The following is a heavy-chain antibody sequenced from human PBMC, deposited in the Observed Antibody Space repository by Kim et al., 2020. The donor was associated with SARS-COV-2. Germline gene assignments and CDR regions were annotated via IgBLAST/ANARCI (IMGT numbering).Heavy chain of an antibody. D-gene: IGHD3-22*01. CDR3: ARGGLRGSSGYQWGAFDI. V-gene: IGHV3-30*01. Sequence: KGRLTMSRDNSKSTLYLQMNSLRAEDAAVYYCARGGLRGSSGYQWGAFDIWGQGTMVTVSS. J-gene: IGHJ3*02.